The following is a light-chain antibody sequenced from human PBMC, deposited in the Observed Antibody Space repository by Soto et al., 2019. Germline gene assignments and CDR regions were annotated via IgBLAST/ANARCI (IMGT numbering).Light chain of an antibody. Sequence: QSVLTQPPSVSGAPGQRVTISCTGSSSNIGAGYDVHWYQQLPGTAPKLLIYGNSNRPSGVPDRFSGSNSGTSASLAITGRQAEDEADYYCQSYDSGLSTVVFGGGTKVTVL. CDR1: SSNIGAGYD. CDR3: QSYDSGLSTVV. CDR2: GNS. J-gene: IGLJ2*01. V-gene: IGLV1-40*01.